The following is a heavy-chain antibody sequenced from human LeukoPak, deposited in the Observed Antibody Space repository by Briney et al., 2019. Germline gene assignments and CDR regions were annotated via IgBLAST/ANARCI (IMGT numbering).Heavy chain of an antibody. CDR1: GGSISSYY. V-gene: IGHV4-59*08. D-gene: IGHD3-10*01. CDR2: IHYSGGIT. CDR3: ASAGG. J-gene: IGHJ4*02. Sequence: SETLSLTCTVSGGSISSYYWSWIRQPPGKGLGWIGYIHYSGGITYYNPSLKSRVTISVDTSKNQFSLKLSSVTAADTAVYYCASAGGWGQGTLVTVSS.